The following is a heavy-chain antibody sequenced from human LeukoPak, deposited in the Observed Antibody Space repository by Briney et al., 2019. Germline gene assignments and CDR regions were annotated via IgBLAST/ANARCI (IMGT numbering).Heavy chain of an antibody. D-gene: IGHD1-1*01. CDR2: IIPIFGTA. CDR1: GGTFSSYA. V-gene: IGHV1-69*05. Sequence: ASVKVSCKASGGTFSSYAISWVRQAPGQGLEWMGGIIPIFGTANYAQKFQGRVTITTDESTSTAYMELSSLRSEDTAVYYCARSPIPTGSSFEGWFDPWGQGTLVTLSS. CDR3: ARSPIPTGSSFEGWFDP. J-gene: IGHJ5*02.